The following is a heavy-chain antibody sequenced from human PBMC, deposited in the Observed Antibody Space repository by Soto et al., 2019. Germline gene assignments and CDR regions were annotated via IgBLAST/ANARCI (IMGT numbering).Heavy chain of an antibody. CDR3: ARHAIVAKIRRGFDP. CDR2: FYYTGVT. CDR1: GRSTRGYY. D-gene: IGHD2-15*01. V-gene: IGHV4-59*08. J-gene: IGHJ5*02. Sequence: QVQLQESGPGLVKPSETLSLTCTVSGRSTRGYYWSWFRQPPGKGLEWTGYFYYTGVTTLYTPSLKSRITISVDNSKNQFSLRLNSVTAADAAVYYCARHAIVAKIRRGFDPWGQGTLVTVSS.